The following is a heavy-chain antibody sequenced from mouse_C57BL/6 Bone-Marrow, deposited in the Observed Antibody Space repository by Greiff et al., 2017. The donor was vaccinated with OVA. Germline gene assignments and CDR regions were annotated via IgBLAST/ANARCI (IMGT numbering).Heavy chain of an antibody. Sequence: EVKLVESGGGLVQPGGSLKLSCAASGFTFSDYYMYWVCQTPEKRLEWVAYISNGGGSTYYPDTVKGRFTISRDNAKNTLYLQMSRLKSEDTAMYYCARLDGYFTLYAMDYWGQGTSVTVSS. CDR1: GFTFSDYY. V-gene: IGHV5-12*01. J-gene: IGHJ4*01. D-gene: IGHD2-3*01. CDR3: ARLDGYFTLYAMDY. CDR2: ISNGGGST.